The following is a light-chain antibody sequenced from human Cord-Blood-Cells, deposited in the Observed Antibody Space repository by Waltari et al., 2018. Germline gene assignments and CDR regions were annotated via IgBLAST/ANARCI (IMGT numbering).Light chain of an antibody. CDR1: SSDVDLYHL. Sequence: QSPLPHPPSVSGYPGQSATISSPSTSSDVDLYHLFAWYQQPPGTAPKLMIYEVSNRPAGVPDRFSGSKSGNTASLTISGLQAEDEADYYCSSYTSSSTVVFGGGTKLTVL. CDR2: EVS. V-gene: IGLV2-18*02. CDR3: SSYTSSSTVV. J-gene: IGLJ2*01.